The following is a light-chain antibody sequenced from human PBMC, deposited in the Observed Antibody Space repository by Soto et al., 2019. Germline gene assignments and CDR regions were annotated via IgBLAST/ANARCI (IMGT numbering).Light chain of an antibody. CDR2: KAS. CDR1: QSISSW. Sequence: DIQMTQSPSTLSASVGDRDTITCRASQSISSWLDWYQQKPGKSPKLLIYKASSLESGGPSRFSGSGSGTECTLTIGSLQPDDLATYYCPRYNSFQSFGQGTKVEIK. CDR3: PRYNSFQS. J-gene: IGKJ1*01. V-gene: IGKV1-5*03.